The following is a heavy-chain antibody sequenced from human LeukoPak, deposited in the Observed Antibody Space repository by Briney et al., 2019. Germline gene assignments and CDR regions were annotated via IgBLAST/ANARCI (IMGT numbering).Heavy chain of an antibody. CDR1: GGSFSGYY. CDR3: ARSRDGYNFGY. CDR2: INHSGST. Sequence: SETLSLTCAVYGGSFSGYYWSWIRQPPGKGLEWIGEINHSGSTNYNPSLKSRVTISVDTSKNQFSLKLSSVTAADTAVYYCARSRDGYNFGYWGQGTLVTVSS. J-gene: IGHJ4*02. V-gene: IGHV4-34*01. D-gene: IGHD5-24*01.